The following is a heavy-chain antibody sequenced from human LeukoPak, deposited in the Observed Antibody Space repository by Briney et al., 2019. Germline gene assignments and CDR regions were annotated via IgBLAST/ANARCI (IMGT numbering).Heavy chain of an antibody. D-gene: IGHD2-2*01. CDR1: GYTFTGYY. Sequence: ASVKVSCKASGYTFTGYYMHWVRQAPGQGLEWMGWINPNSGGTNYAQKFQGWVTMTRDTSISTAYMELSRLRSDDTAVYYCARDVVVVPAAILDYYYYMDVWGKGTTVTVSS. CDR3: ARDVVVVPAAILDYYYYMDV. CDR2: INPNSGGT. V-gene: IGHV1-2*04. J-gene: IGHJ6*03.